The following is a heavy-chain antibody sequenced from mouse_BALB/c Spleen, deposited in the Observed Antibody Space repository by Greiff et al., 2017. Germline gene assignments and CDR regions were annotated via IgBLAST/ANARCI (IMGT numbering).Heavy chain of an antibody. Sequence: VHLVESGPGLVAPSQSLSITCTVSGFSLTSYDISWIRQPPGKGLEWLGVIWAGGSTNYNSALMSRLSISKDNSKSQVFLKMNSLQTDDTAMYYCAGYDYDRFAYWGQGTLVTVSA. CDR3: AGYDYDRFAY. CDR2: IWAGGST. D-gene: IGHD2-4*01. CDR1: GFSLTSYD. J-gene: IGHJ3*01. V-gene: IGHV2-9*02.